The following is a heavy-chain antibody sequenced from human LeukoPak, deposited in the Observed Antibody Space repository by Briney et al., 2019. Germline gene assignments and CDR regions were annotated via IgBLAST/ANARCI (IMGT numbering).Heavy chain of an antibody. CDR1: GYTFTGYY. CDR2: INPNSGGT. CDR3: ARDTLAAAGPDFDI. D-gene: IGHD6-13*01. J-gene: IGHJ3*02. Sequence: ASVKVSCKASGYTFTGYYMHWVRQAPGQGLEWMGWINPNSGGTNYAQKFQGRVTMTRDTSISTAYMELSRLRSDGTAVYYCARDTLAAAGPDFDIWGQGTMVTVSS. V-gene: IGHV1-2*02.